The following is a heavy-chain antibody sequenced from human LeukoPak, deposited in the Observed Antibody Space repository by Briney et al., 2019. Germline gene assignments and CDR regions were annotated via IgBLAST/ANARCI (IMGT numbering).Heavy chain of an antibody. CDR1: GGSFSGYY. V-gene: IGHV4-34*01. CDR3: ARGSRKDIVLMVYAMTFDY. CDR2: INHSGST. J-gene: IGHJ4*02. Sequence: PSETLSLTCAVYGGSFSGYYWSWIRQPPGKGLEWIGEINHSGSTNYNPSLKSRVTISVDTSKNKFSLKLSSVTAADTAVYYCARGSRKDIVLMVYAMTFDYWGQGTLVTVSS. D-gene: IGHD2-8*01.